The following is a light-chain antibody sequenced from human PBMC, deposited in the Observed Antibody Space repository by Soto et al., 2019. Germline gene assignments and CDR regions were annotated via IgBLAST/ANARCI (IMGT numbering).Light chain of an antibody. J-gene: IGKJ1*01. CDR2: LGS. CDR3: QQNYGTPGT. Sequence: DIVMTQSPLSLPVTPGEPASISCRSSQSLLHSNGYNYLDWYLQKPGQSPQLLIYLGSNRASGVPDRFSGSGSGTEFTLTISSLQPEDFATYYCQQNYGTPGTFGQGTKVDIK. V-gene: IGKV2-28*01. CDR1: QSLLHSNGYNY.